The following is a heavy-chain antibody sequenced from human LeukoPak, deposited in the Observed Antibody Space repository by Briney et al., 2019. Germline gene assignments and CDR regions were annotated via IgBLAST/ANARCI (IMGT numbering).Heavy chain of an antibody. V-gene: IGHV5-51*01. CDR2: IYPGDSDT. CDR1: GYSFTSYW. J-gene: IGHJ6*02. D-gene: IGHD3-22*01. CDR3: ARLYYYDSSGSPGPVDV. Sequence: GESLKISCKGSGYSFTSYWIGWVRQMPGKGLEWMGIIYPGDSDTGYSPSFQGQVTISADKSISTAYLQWSSLKASDTAMYYCARLYYYDSSGSPGPVDVWGQGTTVTVSS.